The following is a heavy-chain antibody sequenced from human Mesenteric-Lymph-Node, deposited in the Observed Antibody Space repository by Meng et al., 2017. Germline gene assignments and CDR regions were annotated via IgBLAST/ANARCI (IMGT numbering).Heavy chain of an antibody. V-gene: IGHV4-39*07. Sequence: SETLSLTCTVSGDSISSSFSYWGWIRQSPGKGLEWLGSMYSSGSTYYNPSLKSRVSISVDTSKNHFSLKLNSVTAADTAVYYCARTYYDILTGYSIRFVYFDYWGQGTLVTVSS. D-gene: IGHD3-9*01. CDR2: MYSSGST. J-gene: IGHJ4*02. CDR1: GDSISSSFSY. CDR3: ARTYYDILTGYSIRFVYFDY.